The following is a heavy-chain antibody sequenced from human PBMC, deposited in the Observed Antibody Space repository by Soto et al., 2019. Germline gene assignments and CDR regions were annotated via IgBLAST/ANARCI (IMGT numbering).Heavy chain of an antibody. D-gene: IGHD6-13*01. V-gene: IGHV1-69*08. Sequence: QVQLVQSGAEVKKPGSSVKVSCKASGGTFSSYTISWVRQAPGQGLEWMGRIIPILGIANYAQKFQGRVTITADKSTSTTYMELSSLRAEDTAVYYCAREGGAAALWNWFDPWGQGTLVTVSS. CDR2: IIPILGIA. CDR1: GGTFSSYT. J-gene: IGHJ5*02. CDR3: AREGGAAALWNWFDP.